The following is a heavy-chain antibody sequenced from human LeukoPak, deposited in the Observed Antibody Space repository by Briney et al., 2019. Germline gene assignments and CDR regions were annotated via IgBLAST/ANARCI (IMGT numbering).Heavy chain of an antibody. V-gene: IGHV3-74*01. Sequence: GGSLRLSCAASGFTFSNFWLHWVRQAPGKGLEWVSRITSDGSNINYADSVQGRFTISRDNAKNTLYLQMNSLRAEDTAVYYCARGGHSSFDYWGQGALVTISS. CDR2: ITSDGSNI. CDR3: ARGGHSSFDY. D-gene: IGHD3-16*01. CDR1: GFTFSNFW. J-gene: IGHJ4*02.